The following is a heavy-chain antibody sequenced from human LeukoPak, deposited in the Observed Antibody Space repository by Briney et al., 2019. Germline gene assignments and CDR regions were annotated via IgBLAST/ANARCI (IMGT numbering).Heavy chain of an antibody. CDR1: GGSISSGGYY. J-gene: IGHJ4*02. V-gene: IGHV4-30-2*01. Sequence: TSQTLSLTCTVSGGSISSGGYYWSWIRQPPGKGLEWIGYIYHSGSTYYNPSLKSRVTISVDRSKSQFSLKLSSVTAADTAVYYCAGTEYYDYVWGSYRLDYWGQGTLVTVSS. D-gene: IGHD3-16*02. CDR2: IYHSGST. CDR3: AGTEYYDYVWGSYRLDY.